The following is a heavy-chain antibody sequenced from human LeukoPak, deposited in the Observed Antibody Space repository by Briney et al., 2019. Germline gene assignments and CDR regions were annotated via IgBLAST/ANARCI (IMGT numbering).Heavy chain of an antibody. J-gene: IGHJ3*02. V-gene: IGHV5-51*01. D-gene: IGHD3-3*01. Sequence: GESLKISCKGSGYSFTSYWIGWVRQMPGKGLEWMGIIYPGDSDTRYSPSFQGQVTISADKSISTAYLQWSSLKASDTAMYYCARHDSRITIFGVAPDAFDIWGQGTMVTVSS. CDR1: GYSFTSYW. CDR3: ARHDSRITIFGVAPDAFDI. CDR2: IYPGDSDT.